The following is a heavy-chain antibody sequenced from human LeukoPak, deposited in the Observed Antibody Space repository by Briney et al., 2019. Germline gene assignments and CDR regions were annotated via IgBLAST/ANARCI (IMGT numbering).Heavy chain of an antibody. V-gene: IGHV3-30-3*01. CDR3: ARDFGLQHDAFDI. Sequence: PGGSLRLSCAASGFTFSSYAMHWVRQAPGKGLEWVAVISYDGSNRYYADSVKGRFTISRDNSKNTLYLQMNSLRAEDTAVYYCARDFGLQHDAFDIWGQGTMVTVSS. D-gene: IGHD5-24*01. J-gene: IGHJ3*02. CDR1: GFTFSSYA. CDR2: ISYDGSNR.